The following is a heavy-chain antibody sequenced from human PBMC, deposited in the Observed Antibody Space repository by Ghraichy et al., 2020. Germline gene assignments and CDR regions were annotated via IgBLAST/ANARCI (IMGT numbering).Heavy chain of an antibody. CDR2: IKQDGSDK. CDR3: AKKGTSCSSTSCYGLDY. V-gene: IGHV3-7*01. CDR1: GFTFSGYW. J-gene: IGHJ4*02. Sequence: GGSLRLSCAASGFTFSGYWMSWVRQAPGKGLEWVANIKQDGSDKYYVDSVKGRFTISRDNAENSLSLHMNSLRAEDTAVYYCAKKGTSCSSTSCYGLDYWGQGPLVTVSS. D-gene: IGHD2-2*01.